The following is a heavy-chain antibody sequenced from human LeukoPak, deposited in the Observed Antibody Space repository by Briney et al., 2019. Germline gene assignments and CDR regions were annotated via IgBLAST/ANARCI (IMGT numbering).Heavy chain of an antibody. CDR1: GYSIRSGYL. V-gene: IGHV4-38-2*02. D-gene: IGHD4-11*01. CDR3: VRDHYNNYGDA. CDR2: MYYGGNP. J-gene: IGHJ4*02. Sequence: PSETLSLTCTVSGYSIRSGYLWGWIRKPPGEGLEWVGSMYYGGNPNYNPSLKSRVTISLDTSKNQVSLKLRSVTVADTAVYYCVRDHYNNYGDARGQGTLVTVSS.